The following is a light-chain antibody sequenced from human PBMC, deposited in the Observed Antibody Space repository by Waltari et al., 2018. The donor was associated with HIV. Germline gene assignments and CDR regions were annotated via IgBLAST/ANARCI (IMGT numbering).Light chain of an antibody. CDR2: RVS. CDR1: QSTSRW. J-gene: IGKJ3*01. V-gene: IGKV1-5*03. Sequence: DIQMTQSPSTLSASVGDSFTITCRASQSTSRWLAWYQQKPGKAPKLLISRVSNLESGVPSRFSGSGSGTECTLTISSLQPDDFAVYYCQQYNNYLFTFGPGTKVDIK. CDR3: QQYNNYLFT.